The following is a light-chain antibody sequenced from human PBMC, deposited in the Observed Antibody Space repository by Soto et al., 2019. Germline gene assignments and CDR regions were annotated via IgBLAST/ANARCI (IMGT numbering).Light chain of an antibody. J-gene: IGKJ1*01. CDR1: QSISSW. V-gene: IGKV1-5*03. CDR2: KAS. Sequence: DIQMTQSPSTLSASVGDRFTITFRASQSISSWLAWYQQKPGEAPNLLIYKASSLESGVPSRFSGSGSGTEFTLTISSLQPDDFATYYCQHYNSYPWTFGQGTKVDI. CDR3: QHYNSYPWT.